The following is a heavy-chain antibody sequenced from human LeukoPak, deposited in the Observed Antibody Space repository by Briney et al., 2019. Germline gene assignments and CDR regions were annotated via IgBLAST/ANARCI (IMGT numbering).Heavy chain of an antibody. CDR2: IIPILGIA. CDR3: ARGRGPPRRAVAGNLDY. CDR1: GGTFSSYA. D-gene: IGHD6-19*01. J-gene: IGHJ4*02. Sequence: GASVKVSCKASGGTFSSYAISWVRQAPGQGLEWMGRIIPILGIANYAQKFQGRVTMTRNTSISTAYMELSSLRSEDTAVYYCARGRGPPRRAVAGNLDYWGQGTLVTVSS. V-gene: IGHV1-69*04.